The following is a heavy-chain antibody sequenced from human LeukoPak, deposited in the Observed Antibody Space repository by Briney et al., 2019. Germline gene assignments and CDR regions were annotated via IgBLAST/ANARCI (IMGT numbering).Heavy chain of an antibody. CDR2: MAQSGNT. J-gene: IGHJ4*02. D-gene: IGHD3-22*01. Sequence: PSETLSLTCTVSGDFISPHRLSWIRQPAGKGLEFVGRMAQSGNTDYNPSLRSRLTMSLDTSKKQFSLKLSSVTAADTAVYYCARGPDIYYDSSGYYHFDYWGQGTLVTVSS. CDR1: GDFISPHR. CDR3: ARGPDIYYDSSGYYHFDY. V-gene: IGHV4-4*07.